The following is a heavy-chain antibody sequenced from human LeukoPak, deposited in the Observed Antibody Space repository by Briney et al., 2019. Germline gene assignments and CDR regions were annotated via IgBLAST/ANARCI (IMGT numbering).Heavy chain of an antibody. CDR3: AREMRYCSSTSCLYYYGMDV. V-gene: IGHV1-2*02. Sequence: ASMKVSCKASGYTFTGYYMHWVRQAPGQGLEWMGWINPNSGGTNYAQKFQGRVTMTRDTSISTAYMELSRLRSDDTAVYYCAREMRYCSSTSCLYYYGMDVWGQGTTVTVSS. CDR2: INPNSGGT. CDR1: GYTFTGYY. J-gene: IGHJ6*02. D-gene: IGHD2-2*01.